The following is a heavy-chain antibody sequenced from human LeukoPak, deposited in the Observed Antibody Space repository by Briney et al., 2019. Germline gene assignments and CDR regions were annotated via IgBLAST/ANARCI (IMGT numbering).Heavy chain of an antibody. CDR1: GYTFTGYY. CDR2: INPNSGRT. D-gene: IGHD6-13*01. CDR3: SRTREYSSSWYFPPFDP. V-gene: IGHV1-2*02. J-gene: IGHJ5*02. Sequence: ASVKVSCKASGYTFTGYYMHWVRQAPGQGLEWMGWINPNSGRTNYAQNFQGRVTMTRDPSISTAYMELNSLTSNDTAVYYCSRTREYSSSWYFPPFDPWGQGTLVTVSS.